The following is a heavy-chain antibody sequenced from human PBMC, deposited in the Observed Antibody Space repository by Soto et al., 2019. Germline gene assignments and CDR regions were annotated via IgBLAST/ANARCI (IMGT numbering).Heavy chain of an antibody. CDR1: GYTFTSYD. J-gene: IGHJ5*02. CDR3: ARKEGYYGSGRKRNWFHP. V-gene: IGHV1-8*01. Sequence: VQLVQSGAEVKKPGASVKVSCKASGYTFTSYDINWVRQATGQGLEWMGWMNPNSGNTGYAQKFQGRVTMTRNTSISTAYMELSSLRSEDTAVYYCARKEGYYGSGRKRNWFHPWGQGTLVTVSS. D-gene: IGHD3-10*01. CDR2: MNPNSGNT.